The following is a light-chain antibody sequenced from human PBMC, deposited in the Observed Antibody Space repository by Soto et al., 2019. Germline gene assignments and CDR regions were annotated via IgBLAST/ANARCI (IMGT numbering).Light chain of an antibody. Sequence: IQMTQSPSTLSASVGDRVTITCRASQSISSWLAWYQQKPVKAPKLLIYDASSLESGVPSRFSGSGSGTEFTLTISSLQPDDFATYYCQQYNSYSPATFGQGTKVDIK. CDR2: DAS. CDR3: QQYNSYSPAT. V-gene: IGKV1-5*01. J-gene: IGKJ1*01. CDR1: QSISSW.